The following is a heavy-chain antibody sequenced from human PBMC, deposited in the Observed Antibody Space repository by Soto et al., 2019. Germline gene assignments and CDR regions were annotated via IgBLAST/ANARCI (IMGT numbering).Heavy chain of an antibody. CDR1: GFTFGSYA. CDR3: AKKEGLQCPPEQFDV. V-gene: IGHV3-23*01. D-gene: IGHD2-2*01. J-gene: IGHJ3*01. Sequence: GGSLRLSCAASGFTFGSYAMTWVRQAPGQGLEWVSAIDGSGEHTYYADSVNGRFTVSRDNSRNTLYLQMSSLTAEDTATYYCAKKEGLQCPPEQFDVRAQGKMVPVSS. CDR2: IDGSGEHT.